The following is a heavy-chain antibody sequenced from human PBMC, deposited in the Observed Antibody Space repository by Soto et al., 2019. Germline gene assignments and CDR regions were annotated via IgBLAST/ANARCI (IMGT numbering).Heavy chain of an antibody. CDR3: ARHPSRHDYGDSMLLGNWYFDL. D-gene: IGHD4-17*01. J-gene: IGHJ2*01. Sequence: QLQLQESGPGLVKPSETLSLTCTVSGGSISSSSYYWGWIRQPPGKGLEWIGSIYYSGSTYYNPSLKSRVTISVDTSKNQFSLKLSSVTAADTAVYYCARHPSRHDYGDSMLLGNWYFDLWGRGTLVTVSS. CDR1: GGSISSSSYY. V-gene: IGHV4-39*01. CDR2: IYYSGST.